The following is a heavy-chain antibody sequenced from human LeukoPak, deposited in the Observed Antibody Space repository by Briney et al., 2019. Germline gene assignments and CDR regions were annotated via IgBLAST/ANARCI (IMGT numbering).Heavy chain of an antibody. V-gene: IGHV1-18*01. CDR2: ISAYNGNT. D-gene: IGHD6-13*01. J-gene: IGHJ6*03. CDR3: ARAGTYQQQLVHRLMDV. CDR1: GYTFTSYG. Sequence: ASVKVSCKASGYTFTSYGISWVRQAPGQGLEWMGWISAYNGNTNYAQKLQGRVTMTTDTSTSTAYMELRSLRSDDTAAYYCARAGTYQQQLVHRLMDVWGKGTTVTISS.